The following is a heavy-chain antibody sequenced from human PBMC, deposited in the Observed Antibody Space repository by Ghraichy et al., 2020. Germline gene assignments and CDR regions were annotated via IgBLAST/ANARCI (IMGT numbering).Heavy chain of an antibody. CDR1: GYTFTRYG. Sequence: ASVKVSCKASGYTFTRYGISWVRQAPGQGLEWMGWISAYNGNTDYAQKVQGRVTMTTDTSTSTAYMELRSLRSDDTAVYYCGREMLDYCNGGSCYSEIDNWGQGTLVTVSS. CDR2: ISAYNGNT. V-gene: IGHV1-18*04. J-gene: IGHJ4*02. CDR3: GREMLDYCNGGSCYSEIDN. D-gene: IGHD2-15*01.